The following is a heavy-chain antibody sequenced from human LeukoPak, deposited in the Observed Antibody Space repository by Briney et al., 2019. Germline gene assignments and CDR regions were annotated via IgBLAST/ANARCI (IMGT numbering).Heavy chain of an antibody. D-gene: IGHD6-6*01. CDR3: VSGSSRLLDY. J-gene: IGHJ4*02. Sequence: ASVKVSCKASGYTFTSYDINWVRQATGQGLEWMGWMNPNSGNTGYAQKFQGRVTMTRDMSTSTVYMELSSLRSEDTAVYYCVSGSSRLLDYWGQGTLVTVSS. V-gene: IGHV1-8*02. CDR2: MNPNSGNT. CDR1: GYTFTSYD.